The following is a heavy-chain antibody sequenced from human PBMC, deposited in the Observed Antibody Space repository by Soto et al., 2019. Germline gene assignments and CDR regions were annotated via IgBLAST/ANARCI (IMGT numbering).Heavy chain of an antibody. Sequence: PSETLSLTCTVSGGSISSSGSYWGWLRQPPGKGLEWIGTVSYSGSTYYNPSFNSRVAISLDTSKNQFSLNLGSVTATDTALYYCTSRYSYGSGKYAVDVWGHGTTVTVSS. CDR2: VSYSGST. CDR1: GGSISSSGSY. D-gene: IGHD3-10*01. J-gene: IGHJ6*02. CDR3: TSRYSYGSGKYAVDV. V-gene: IGHV4-39*01.